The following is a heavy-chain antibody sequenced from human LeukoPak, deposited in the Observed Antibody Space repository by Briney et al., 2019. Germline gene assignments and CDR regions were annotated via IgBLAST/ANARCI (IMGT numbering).Heavy chain of an antibody. D-gene: IGHD6-19*01. J-gene: IGHJ4*02. CDR2: ISSSSSYI. CDR1: GFTFSSYS. V-gene: IGHV3-21*01. CDR3: ARQWLVTGGNDY. Sequence: GGALRLSCAASGFTFSSYSMNWVRQAPGKGLEWVSSISSSSSYIYYADSVKGRFTISRDNAKNSLYLQMNSLRAEDTAVYYCARQWLVTGGNDYWGQGTLVTVSS.